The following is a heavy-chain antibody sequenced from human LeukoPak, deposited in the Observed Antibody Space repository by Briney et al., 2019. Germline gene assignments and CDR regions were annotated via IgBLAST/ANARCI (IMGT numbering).Heavy chain of an antibody. CDR2: ITYDGTNK. Sequence: PAGSLRLSCAASRLTFSDYAMAWVRQAQGKRLECVTVITYDGTNKYYADSVNDRFTITRDYSNNTLYRTMNRLRSEDTAVYYCARPPVLTPRVHGIYVCGQWDTVTVSS. J-gene: IGHJ6*02. D-gene: IGHD4-23*01. CDR1: RLTFSDYA. V-gene: IGHV3-30-3*01. CDR3: ARPPVLTPRVHGIYV.